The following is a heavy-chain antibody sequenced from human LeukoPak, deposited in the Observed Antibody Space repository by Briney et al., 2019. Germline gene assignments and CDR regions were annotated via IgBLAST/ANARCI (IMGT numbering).Heavy chain of an antibody. J-gene: IGHJ4*02. V-gene: IGHV1-69*04. CDR3: AEGQYGDSVDY. CDR2: IIPILGIA. Sequence: ASVKVSRKASGGTFSSYAISWVRQAPGQGLEWMGRIIPILGIANYAQKFQGRVTITADKSTSTAYMELSSLRSEDTAVYYCAEGQYGDSVDYWGQGTLVTVSS. D-gene: IGHD4-17*01. CDR1: GGTFSSYA.